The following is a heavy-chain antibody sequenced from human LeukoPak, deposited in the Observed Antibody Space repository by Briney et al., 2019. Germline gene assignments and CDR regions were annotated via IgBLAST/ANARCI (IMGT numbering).Heavy chain of an antibody. Sequence: PGGSLRLSCAASGFTFSSYGMHWVRQAPGGGLEWVAVIWYDGSNKYYADSVKGRFTISRDNSKNTLYLQMNSLRAEDTAVYYCARIGSTRDYYYYGMDVWGQGTTVTVSS. CDR2: IWYDGSNK. CDR3: ARIGSTRDYYYYGMDV. J-gene: IGHJ6*02. V-gene: IGHV3-33*01. D-gene: IGHD2-2*01. CDR1: GFTFSSYG.